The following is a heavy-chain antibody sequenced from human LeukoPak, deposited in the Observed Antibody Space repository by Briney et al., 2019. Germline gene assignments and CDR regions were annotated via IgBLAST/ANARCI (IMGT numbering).Heavy chain of an antibody. CDR2: IIPIFGRA. CDR3: ARAIGSGDFH. Sequence: ASVKVSCKASGGTFSSYAISWVRQAPGQGLGWMGGIIPIFGRANYAQTFQGRVTITADESTSTAYMELSSLRSEDTAVYYCARAIGSGDFHWGQGTLVTVSS. J-gene: IGHJ4*02. CDR1: GGTFSSYA. V-gene: IGHV1-69*13. D-gene: IGHD6-19*01.